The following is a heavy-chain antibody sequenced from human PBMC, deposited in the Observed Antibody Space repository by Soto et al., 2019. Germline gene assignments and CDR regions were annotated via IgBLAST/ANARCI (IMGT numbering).Heavy chain of an antibody. V-gene: IGHV3-7*01. J-gene: IGHJ6*02. CDR1: GFTFSRYW. CDR2: IKQDGSEK. D-gene: IGHD6-13*01. CDR3: AIIASAGRGWDV. Sequence: EVQLVESGGGLVQPGGSLRLSCAASGFTFSRYWMSWVRQAPVKGLGWVGNIKQDGSEKNYVDFMEGRFTISRDNAEKALYLQMNSLRAEDTAVYYCAIIASAGRGWDVWGQGTTVVVSS.